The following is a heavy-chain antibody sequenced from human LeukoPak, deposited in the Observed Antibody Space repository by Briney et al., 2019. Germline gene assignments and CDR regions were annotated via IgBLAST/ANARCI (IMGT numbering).Heavy chain of an antibody. CDR1: GYTFSSYD. D-gene: IGHD3-22*01. J-gene: IGHJ4*02. CDR3: ARLSETPEYYDTHVYYYLGY. Sequence: ASVKVSCKASGYTFSSYDINWVRQATGQGLEWMGWMNPTTGNTGYAQKFQGRITMTRDTSINTAYMEISSLRSEDTAVYYCARLSETPEYYDTHVYYYLGYWGQGTLVTVSS. V-gene: IGHV1-8*01. CDR2: MNPTTGNT.